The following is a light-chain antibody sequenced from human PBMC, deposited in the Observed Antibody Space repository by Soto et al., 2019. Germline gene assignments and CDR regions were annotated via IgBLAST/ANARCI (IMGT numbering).Light chain of an antibody. Sequence: QSVLTQPGSVSGSAGQPVTISCTGTSSDLAIYNYVPWYQHQPDKAPKLMIYQVTNRPSGVSNRFSGSRSGNTASLTISGLQAEDEADYYCSSYTDSSNYVFGTGTKVTLL. CDR2: QVT. CDR3: SSYTDSSNYV. CDR1: SSDLAIYNY. V-gene: IGLV2-14*01. J-gene: IGLJ1*01.